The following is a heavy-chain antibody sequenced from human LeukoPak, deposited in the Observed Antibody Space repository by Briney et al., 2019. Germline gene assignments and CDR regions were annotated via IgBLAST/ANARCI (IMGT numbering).Heavy chain of an antibody. Sequence: ASVKVSCKPSVYTFTTYGISWVRQAPGQGLEWMGWISAYNGNTNYAQKLQGRVTMTTDTSTSTAYMELRSLRSDDTAVYYCARDVEQQLVRAVDYWGQGTLVTVSS. CDR2: ISAYNGNT. J-gene: IGHJ4*02. CDR1: VYTFTTYG. CDR3: ARDVEQQLVRAVDY. V-gene: IGHV1-18*01. D-gene: IGHD6-13*01.